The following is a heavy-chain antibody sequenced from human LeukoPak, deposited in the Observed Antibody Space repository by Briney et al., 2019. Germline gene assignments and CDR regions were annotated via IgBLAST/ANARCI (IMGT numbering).Heavy chain of an antibody. CDR3: ARGAGHMDV. V-gene: IGHV3-30*07. J-gene: IGHJ6*03. CDR2: ISYDGSNK. Sequence: PGGSLRLSCAASGFTFSSYAMHWVRQAPGKGLEWVAVISYDGSNKYYADSVKGRFTISRDNSKNTLYLQMNSLRAEDTAVYYCARGAGHMDVWGKGTTVTVSS. CDR1: GFTFSSYA.